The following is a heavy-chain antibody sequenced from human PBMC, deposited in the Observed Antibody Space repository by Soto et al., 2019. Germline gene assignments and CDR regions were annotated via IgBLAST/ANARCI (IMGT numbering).Heavy chain of an antibody. D-gene: IGHD3-3*01. Sequence: QVHLQQWGAGLLKPSETLSRTCAAYYGSVNGYYWNWIRQPPGQGLEWIGKINHTGVTHYNQSIKSGVTMSADTSKNQVPRRLSAVTAADTAIDYRGTRITVFGVLIAPVDPWGQGTQVTASS. CDR3: GTRITVFGVLIAPVDP. CDR2: INHTGVT. V-gene: IGHV4-34*02. J-gene: IGHJ5*02. CDR1: YGSVNGYY.